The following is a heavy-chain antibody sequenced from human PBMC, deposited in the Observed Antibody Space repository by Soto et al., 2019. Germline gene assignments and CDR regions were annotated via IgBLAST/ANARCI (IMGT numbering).Heavy chain of an antibody. CDR1: GFTFNNYA. Sequence: EVQLLESGGGLVQPGGSLRLSCAASGFTFNNYAMTWVRQAPGKGLEWVSAISGGGDTTSYADSVKGRFTVSRDGSKTPLYLRMCSLRAEETPPYYCAKGRGVSGSLTTRVAFWGQGTLVTFSS. CDR3: AKGRGVSGSLTTRVAF. J-gene: IGHJ4*02. CDR2: ISGGGDTT. V-gene: IGHV3-23*01. D-gene: IGHD3-16*01.